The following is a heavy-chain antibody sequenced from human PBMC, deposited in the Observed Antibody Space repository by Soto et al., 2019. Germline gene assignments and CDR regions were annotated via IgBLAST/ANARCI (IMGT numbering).Heavy chain of an antibody. CDR2: MNPNSGNT. J-gene: IGHJ6*02. D-gene: IGHD5-18*01. CDR3: SRASRLAVQLWSRRDYYYGMDV. Sequence: ASVKVSCKASGYTFTSYDINWVRQATGQGLEWMGWMNPNSGNTGYAQKFQGRVTMTRNTSISTAYMELSSLRSEDTAVYYCSRASRLAVQLWSRRDYYYGMDVWRQRPTVTVSS. V-gene: IGHV1-8*01. CDR1: GYTFTSYD.